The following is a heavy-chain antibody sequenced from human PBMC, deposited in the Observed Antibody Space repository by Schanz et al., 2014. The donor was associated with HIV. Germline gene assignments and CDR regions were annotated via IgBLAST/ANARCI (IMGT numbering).Heavy chain of an antibody. J-gene: IGHJ6*02. Sequence: QEQLVQSGAAVRKPGSSVTVSCKTSGGTFNNYALNWVRQAPGQGLEWMGGIIPVFGTANYAQKFQGRVTINADQSTTTVYMYLSSLRSDDTAVYYCAREMYRSGWDISYGMDVWGQGTTVTVSS. CDR1: GGTFNNYA. D-gene: IGHD6-19*01. CDR2: IIPVFGTA. V-gene: IGHV1-69*01. CDR3: AREMYRSGWDISYGMDV.